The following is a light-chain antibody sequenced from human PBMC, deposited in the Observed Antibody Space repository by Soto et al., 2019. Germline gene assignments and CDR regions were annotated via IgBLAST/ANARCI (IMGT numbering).Light chain of an antibody. V-gene: IGLV2-14*01. CDR1: SSDVGGYNY. CDR3: NSYTGSGIV. CDR2: EVS. Sequence: QSVLTQPASVSGSPGQSITISCTGTSSDVGGYNYVSWYQHHPGKAPKLMIYEVSNRPSEVSYRFSGSKSGNTASLTISGLQAEDEADYYCNSYTGSGIVFGTGTKVTVL. J-gene: IGLJ1*01.